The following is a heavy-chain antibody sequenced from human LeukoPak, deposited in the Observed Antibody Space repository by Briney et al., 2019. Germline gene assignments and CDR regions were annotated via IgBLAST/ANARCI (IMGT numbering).Heavy chain of an antibody. V-gene: IGHV1-8*03. D-gene: IGHD2-2*01. J-gene: IGHJ6*03. CDR1: GYTFTSYD. CDR3: ARADIVVVPAALHYYYYYYMDV. Sequence: ASVKVSCKASGYTFTSYDINWVRQATGQGLEWMGWMNPNSGNTGYAQKFQGRVTITRNTSISTAYMELSSLRSEDTAVYYCARADIVVVPAALHYYYYYYMDVWGKGTTVTVPS. CDR2: MNPNSGNT.